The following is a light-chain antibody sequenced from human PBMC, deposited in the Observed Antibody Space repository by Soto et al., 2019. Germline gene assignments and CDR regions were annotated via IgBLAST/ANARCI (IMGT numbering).Light chain of an antibody. J-gene: IGKJ2*01. CDR3: QQYESTPLT. CDR2: WAS. Sequence: DIVMTQSPDSLAVSLGERATINCKSSQSVLYSSNNKNYLAWYQQRPGQPPKLLIYWASTRESGVPDRFSGSGFGTDFTLTIISLKAEDVTVYYCQQYESTPLTFDQETKLDVK. CDR1: QSVLYSSNNKNY. V-gene: IGKV4-1*01.